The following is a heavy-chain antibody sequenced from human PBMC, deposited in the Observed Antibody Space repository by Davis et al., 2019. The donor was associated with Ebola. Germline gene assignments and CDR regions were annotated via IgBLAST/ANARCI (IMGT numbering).Heavy chain of an antibody. V-gene: IGHV1-18*01. Sequence: AASVKVSCKASGYTFTSYGISWVRQAPGQGLEWMGWISAYNGNTNYAQKLQGRVTMTTDTSTSTAYMELRSLRSDDTAVYYCARHTIFGVVIIYYYGMDVWGQGTTVTVSS. CDR3: ARHTIFGVVIIYYYGMDV. CDR2: ISAYNGNT. J-gene: IGHJ6*02. D-gene: IGHD3-3*01. CDR1: GYTFTSYG.